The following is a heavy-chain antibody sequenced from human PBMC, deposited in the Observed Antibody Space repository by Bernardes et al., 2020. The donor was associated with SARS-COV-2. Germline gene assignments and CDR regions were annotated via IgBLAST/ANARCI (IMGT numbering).Heavy chain of an antibody. CDR1: GFTFRSYS. CDR2: ISSSSSYI. J-gene: IGHJ4*02. CDR3: AMGEWLSPGNFDY. V-gene: IGHV3-21*01. Sequence: GGSLRLSCAASGFTFRSYSMHWVRQAPGQGLEWVSSISSSSSYIYYADSVKGRFTISRDNAKNSLYLQMNSLRAEDTAVYYCAMGEWLSPGNFDYWGQGTLVTVSS. D-gene: IGHD3-3*01.